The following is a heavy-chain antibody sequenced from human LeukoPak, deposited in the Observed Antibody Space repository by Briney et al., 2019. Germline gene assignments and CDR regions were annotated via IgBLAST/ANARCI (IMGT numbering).Heavy chain of an antibody. CDR2: SHHNGRT. V-gene: IGHV4-38-2*02. CDR3: SRESGSSSDC. Sequence: SETLSLTCAVSGSSISNDYYWSWIRQPPGKGLEWIGSSHHNGRTYYSPSLKSRATISVDTSKNQFSLRLSSVTAADTALYFCSRESGSSSDCWGQGTLVTVSS. D-gene: IGHD3-10*01. CDR1: GSSISNDYY. J-gene: IGHJ4*02.